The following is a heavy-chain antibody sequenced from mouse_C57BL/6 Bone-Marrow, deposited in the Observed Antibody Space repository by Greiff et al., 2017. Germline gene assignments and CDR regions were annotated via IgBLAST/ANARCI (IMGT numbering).Heavy chain of an antibody. V-gene: IGHV1-63*01. J-gene: IGHJ2*01. CDR1: GYTFTNYW. CDR3: ARSDYRSHFDY. CDR2: IYPGGGYT. D-gene: IGHD2-12*01. Sequence: QVQLQQSGAELVRPGTSVQMSCKASGYTFTNYWIGWAKQRPGHGLERIGDIYPGGGYTNYNEKFKGKATLTADKSSSTAYMQFSSLTSEDSAIYYCARSDYRSHFDYWGQGTTLTVSS.